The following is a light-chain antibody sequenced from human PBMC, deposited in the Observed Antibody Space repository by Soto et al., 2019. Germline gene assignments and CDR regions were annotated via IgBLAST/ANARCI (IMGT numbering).Light chain of an antibody. CDR2: DAS. V-gene: IGKV3-11*01. CDR1: QSVSSD. CDR3: QQRSNWPPIT. Sequence: EVLMTQSPATLSVSPGERATLSCRASQSVSSDLAWYQKKPGQAPRLFXHDASKRATGIPARFSGSGSGTDLTLTISSLDTEHYAVYYCQQRSNWPPITFGHGTRLEIK. J-gene: IGKJ5*01.